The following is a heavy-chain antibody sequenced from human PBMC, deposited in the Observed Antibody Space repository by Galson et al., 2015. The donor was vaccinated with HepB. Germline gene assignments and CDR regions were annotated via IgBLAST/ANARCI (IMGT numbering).Heavy chain of an antibody. V-gene: IGHV5-51*01. CDR3: ARLGHEGYHYYGMDV. J-gene: IGHJ6*02. CDR1: GYSFTSYW. D-gene: IGHD2-2*01. Sequence: QSGAEVKKPGESLKISCKGSGYSFTSYWIGWVRQKPGKGLECMGIIYPGDSEIRSSPSFQGQVALSADKSTNTAYLQWSSLKASDTAMYYCARLGHEGYHYYGMDVWGQGTTVTVSS. CDR2: IYPGDSEI.